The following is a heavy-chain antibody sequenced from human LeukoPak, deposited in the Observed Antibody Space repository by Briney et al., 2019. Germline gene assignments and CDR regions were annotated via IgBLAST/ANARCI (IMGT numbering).Heavy chain of an antibody. CDR1: GFLLSNAR. Sequence: GGPLSHSCVVSGFLLSNARKSWVGQAPGKGLEWVGRIKTETYGGTINYAAPVKGRFTISRDDSKNTLYLQVNSLKTEDTAVYYCTTPQLWLRGALGYWGQGALVTVTS. V-gene: IGHV3-15*01. CDR2: IKTETYGGTI. CDR3: TTPQLWLRGALGY. J-gene: IGHJ4*02. D-gene: IGHD5-18*01.